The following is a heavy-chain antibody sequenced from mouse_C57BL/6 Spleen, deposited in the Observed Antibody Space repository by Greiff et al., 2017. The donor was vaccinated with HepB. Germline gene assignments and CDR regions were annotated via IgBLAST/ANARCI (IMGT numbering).Heavy chain of an antibody. CDR1: GFTFSSYT. D-gene: IGHD1-1*01. J-gene: IGHJ3*01. Sequence: EVHLVESGGGLVKPGGSLKLSCAASGFTFSSYTMSWVRQTPEKRLEWVATISGGGGNTYYPDSVKGRFTISRDNAKNTLYLQMSSLRSEDTALYYCARQGRIGAWVAYWGQGTLVTVSA. V-gene: IGHV5-9*01. CDR3: ARQGRIGAWVAY. CDR2: ISGGGGNT.